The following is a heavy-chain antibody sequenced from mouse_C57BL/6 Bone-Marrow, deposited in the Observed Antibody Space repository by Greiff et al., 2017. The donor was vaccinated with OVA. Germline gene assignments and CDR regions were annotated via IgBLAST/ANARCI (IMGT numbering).Heavy chain of an antibody. J-gene: IGHJ1*03. D-gene: IGHD2-4*01. CDR1: GYTFTSYW. Sequence: VQLQQPGAELVKPGASVKMSCKASGYTFTSYWITWVKQRPGQGLEWIGDIYPGSGSTNYNEKFKSKATLTVDTSSSTAYMQLSSLTSEDSAVYYGARSPYDYDDVYGYFDVWGTGTTVTVSS. CDR2: IYPGSGST. CDR3: ARSPYDYDDVYGYFDV. V-gene: IGHV1-55*01.